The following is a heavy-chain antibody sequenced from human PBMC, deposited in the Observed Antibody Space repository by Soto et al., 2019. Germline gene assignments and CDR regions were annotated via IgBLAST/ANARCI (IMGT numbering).Heavy chain of an antibody. CDR2: IYYSGNT. V-gene: IGHV4-59*08. CDR3: ARVPAGGGDCYFDY. CDR1: GGSISSYY. J-gene: IGHJ4*02. D-gene: IGHD2-21*02. Sequence: SETLSLTRTVSGGSISSYYGSWIRQPPGEGLEWIGYIYYSGNTNYSPSLKSRVTISVDTSKNQFSLKLSSVTAADTAMYFCARVPAGGGDCYFDYWGQGTLVTVSS.